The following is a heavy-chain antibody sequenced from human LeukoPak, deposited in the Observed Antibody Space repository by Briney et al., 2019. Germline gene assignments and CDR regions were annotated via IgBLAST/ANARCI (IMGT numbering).Heavy chain of an antibody. J-gene: IGHJ4*02. D-gene: IGHD2-15*01. Sequence: GGSLRLSCVASGLTVSSKYLSSVRQAPGKGIGWVSAIYSGGNTYYADSVKGRFTISRDNSKNTLYLQMDSLRAEDTAVYYRARGYSSGRPPLAYWGQGTLVTVSS. CDR1: GLTVSSKY. CDR3: ARGYSSGRPPLAY. CDR2: IYSGGNT. V-gene: IGHV3-66*01.